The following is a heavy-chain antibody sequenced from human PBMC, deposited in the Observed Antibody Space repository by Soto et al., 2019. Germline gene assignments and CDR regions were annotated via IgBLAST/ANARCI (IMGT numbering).Heavy chain of an antibody. CDR2: IYYSGST. CDR1: GGSISRGGYY. V-gene: IGHV4-31*03. CDR3: ASGGSKYYFDY. J-gene: IGHJ4*02. Sequence: QVQLQESGPGLVKPSQTLSLTCTVSGGSISRGGYYWSWIRQHPGKGLEWIGYIYYSGSTYYNPSLKSRVTISVDTSKNQFSLKLSSVTVADTAVYYCASGGSKYYFDYWGQGTLVTVSS.